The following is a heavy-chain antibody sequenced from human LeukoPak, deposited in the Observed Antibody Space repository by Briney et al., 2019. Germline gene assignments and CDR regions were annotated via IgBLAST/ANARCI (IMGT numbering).Heavy chain of an antibody. V-gene: IGHV3-21*01. J-gene: IGHJ4*02. D-gene: IGHD5-18*01. CDR3: ARGGRYSYGPFDY. CDR2: ISSSSSYI. Sequence: GSLRLSCAASGFTFSSYSMNWVRQAPGKGLEWVSSISSSSSYIYYADSVKGRFTISRDNAKNTLYLQMNSLRAEDTAVYYCARGGRYSYGPFDYWGQGTLVTVSS. CDR1: GFTFSSYS.